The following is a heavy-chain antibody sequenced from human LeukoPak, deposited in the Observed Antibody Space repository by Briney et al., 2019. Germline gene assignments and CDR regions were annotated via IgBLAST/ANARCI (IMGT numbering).Heavy chain of an antibody. Sequence: SETLSLTCTVSGGSISSSSYYWGWIRQPPGKGLEWIGSIYYSGSTYYNPSLKSRVTISVDTSKNQFSLKLSSVTAADTAVYYCARDGARFLDGAFDIWGQGTMVTVSS. CDR3: ARDGARFLDGAFDI. J-gene: IGHJ3*02. CDR1: GGSISSSSYY. D-gene: IGHD3-10*01. V-gene: IGHV4-39*07. CDR2: IYYSGST.